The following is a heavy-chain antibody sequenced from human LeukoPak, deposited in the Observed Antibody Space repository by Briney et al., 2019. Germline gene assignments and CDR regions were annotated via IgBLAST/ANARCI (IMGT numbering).Heavy chain of an antibody. V-gene: IGHV3-23*01. D-gene: IGHD6-13*01. CDR2: ISGSGGST. Sequence: GGSLRLSCVASGFIFSTYVMSWVRQAPGKGLEWVSGISGSGGSTYYADSVKGRFTISRDNSKNTLYLQMNNLRAEDTALYYCAKSSHQLVIDYWGQGTLVTVSS. CDR3: AKSSHQLVIDY. J-gene: IGHJ4*02. CDR1: GFIFSTYV.